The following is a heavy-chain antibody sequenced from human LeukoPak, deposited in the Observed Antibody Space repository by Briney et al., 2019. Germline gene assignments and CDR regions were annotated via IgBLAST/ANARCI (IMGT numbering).Heavy chain of an antibody. CDR3: VAAAGDY. Sequence: PSQTLSLTCTVSGDSSTSFSWSWIPQSAGNRLEWIGRLYASGTTKYNPSLKSRVTTSVDTSKSQFSLKLSSVTAADTAVYYCVAAAGDYWGQGTLVTVSS. D-gene: IGHD6-13*01. CDR1: GDSSTSFS. CDR2: LYASGTT. V-gene: IGHV4-4*07. J-gene: IGHJ4*02.